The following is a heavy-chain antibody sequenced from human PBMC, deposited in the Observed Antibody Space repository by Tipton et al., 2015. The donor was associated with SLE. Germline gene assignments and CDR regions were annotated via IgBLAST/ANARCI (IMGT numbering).Heavy chain of an antibody. J-gene: IGHJ1*01. CDR2: IYASGST. V-gene: IGHV4-61*02. CDR3: ARQYDILTPLQH. CDR1: GGSISSGSYY. Sequence: LRLSCTVSGGSISSGSYYWSWIRQPAGKGLEWIGRIYASGSTNYNPSLKSRVTISVDTSKNQFSLKLSSVTAADTAVYYCARQYDILTPLQHWGQGTLVTVSS. D-gene: IGHD3-9*01.